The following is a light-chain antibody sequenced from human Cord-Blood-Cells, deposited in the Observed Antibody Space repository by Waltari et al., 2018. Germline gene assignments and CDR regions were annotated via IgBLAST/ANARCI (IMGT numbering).Light chain of an antibody. Sequence: QSALTQPASVSGSPGQSITISCTGTSSDAGGYNYLSWYQQHPGKAPKLMIYDVSKRPSGVSNRFSGSKSGNTASLTISGLQAEDEADYYCSSYTSSSILYVFGTGTKVTVL. CDR3: SSYTSSSILYV. V-gene: IGLV2-14*01. CDR1: SSDAGGYNY. CDR2: DVS. J-gene: IGLJ1*01.